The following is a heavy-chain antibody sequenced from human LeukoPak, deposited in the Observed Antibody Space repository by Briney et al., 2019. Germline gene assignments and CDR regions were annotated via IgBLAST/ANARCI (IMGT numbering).Heavy chain of an antibody. CDR2: MNSRSGNT. V-gene: IGHV1-8*01. J-gene: IGHJ3*02. CDR3: ARDYGSNSGALDAFDI. CDR1: GYTFTSYD. Sequence: ASVKVSCKASGYTFTSYDINWVRQATGQGLEWMGWMNSRSGNTGYAQEFQGRVTITRNTYISTAYMELSSLRSEDTAVYYCARDYGSNSGALDAFDIWGQGTMVTVSS. D-gene: IGHD4-23*01.